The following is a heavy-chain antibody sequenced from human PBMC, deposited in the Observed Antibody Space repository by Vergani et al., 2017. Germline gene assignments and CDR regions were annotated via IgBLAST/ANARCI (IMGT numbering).Heavy chain of an antibody. CDR2: IYSGGSST. D-gene: IGHD5-18*01. V-gene: IGHV3-23*03. CDR3: ARGGVDTAMVNYYYYGMDV. J-gene: IGHJ6*02. Sequence: EVQLLESGGGLVQTGGSLRLSCAASGFTFSSYAMSWVRQAPGKGLEWVSVIYSGGSSTYYADPVKGRFTISRDNSKNTLYLQMNSLRAEDTAVYYCARGGVDTAMVNYYYYGMDVWGQGPTVTVSS. CDR1: GFTFSSYA.